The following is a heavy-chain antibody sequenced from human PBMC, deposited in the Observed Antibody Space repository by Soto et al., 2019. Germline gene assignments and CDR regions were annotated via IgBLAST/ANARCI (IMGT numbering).Heavy chain of an antibody. CDR3: AREMWTAYGTQNVFDS. V-gene: IGHV1-18*01. D-gene: IGHD4-17*01. CDR2: VSPNSGNT. J-gene: IGHJ4*02. CDR1: GYTFTSYG. Sequence: QVQLVQSAGEVRQPGASVKVSCKASGYTFTSYGITWVRQAPGQGLEWMGWVSPNSGNTRYAQNLQGRVTITTDRFTSIAYMELRSLNSDDTALNYCAREMWTAYGTQNVFDSWGQGALVTVSS.